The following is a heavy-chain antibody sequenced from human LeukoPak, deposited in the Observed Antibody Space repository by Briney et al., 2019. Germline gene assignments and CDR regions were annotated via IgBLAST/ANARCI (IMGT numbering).Heavy chain of an antibody. CDR1: GGSISSYY. J-gene: IGHJ4*02. V-gene: IGHV4-59*01. D-gene: IGHD6-13*01. Sequence: SETLSLTCTVPGGSISSYYWSWIRQPPGKGLEWIGYIYYSGSTKYNPSLKSRVTISVDTSKNQFSLKVNSVTAADTAVYYCARVAVTAAGTLFDYWGQGTLVTVSS. CDR2: IYYSGST. CDR3: ARVAVTAAGTLFDY.